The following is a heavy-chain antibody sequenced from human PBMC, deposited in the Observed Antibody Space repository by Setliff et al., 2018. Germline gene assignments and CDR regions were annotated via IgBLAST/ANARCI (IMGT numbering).Heavy chain of an antibody. CDR3: AREGYSSLIGWFDP. CDR2: IYYSGST. V-gene: IGHV4-39*02. Sequence: SGTLSLTCTVSGGSISSSSYYWGWIRQPPGKGLEWIGSIYYSGSTYYNPSLKSRVTISVDTSKNQFSLKLSSVTAADTAVYYCAREGYSSLIGWFDPWGQGTLVTVSS. J-gene: IGHJ5*02. D-gene: IGHD6-13*01. CDR1: GGSISSSSYY.